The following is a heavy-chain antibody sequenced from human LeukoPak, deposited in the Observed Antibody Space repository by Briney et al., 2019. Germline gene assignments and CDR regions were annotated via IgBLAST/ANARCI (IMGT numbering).Heavy chain of an antibody. J-gene: IGHJ3*02. V-gene: IGHV3-11*01. Sequence: GGSLRLSCAASGFTFSDYYMSWIRQAPGKGLEWVSYISSSGSTIYYADSVKGRFTISRDNAKNSLYLQMNSLRADDTAVYYCAKFSRCFDWLPNLDAFDIWGQGTMVTVSS. CDR2: ISSSGSTI. CDR3: AKFSRCFDWLPNLDAFDI. CDR1: GFTFSDYY. D-gene: IGHD3-9*01.